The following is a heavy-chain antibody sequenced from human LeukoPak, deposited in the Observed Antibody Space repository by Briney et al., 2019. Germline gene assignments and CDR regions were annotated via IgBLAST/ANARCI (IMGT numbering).Heavy chain of an antibody. Sequence: SETLSLTCADYGGSFSGYYWSWIRQPPGKGLEWIGEINHSGSTNYNPSLKSRVTISVDTSKNQFSLKLISVTAADTAVYYCARACSGTSFSGRRGYWFDPWGQGTLVTVSS. CDR3: ARACSGTSFSGRRGYWFDP. CDR2: INHSGST. CDR1: GGSFSGYY. V-gene: IGHV4-34*01. D-gene: IGHD2-2*01. J-gene: IGHJ5*02.